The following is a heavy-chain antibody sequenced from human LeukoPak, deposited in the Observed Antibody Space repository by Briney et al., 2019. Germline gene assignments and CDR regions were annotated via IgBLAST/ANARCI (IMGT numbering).Heavy chain of an antibody. J-gene: IGHJ3*02. V-gene: IGHV3-21*01. CDR1: GFTFSSYS. D-gene: IGHD6-13*01. CDR3: ARDGLIAAAGTRTDI. Sequence: GGSLRLSCAASGFTFSSYSMNWVRQAPGKGLEWVSSISSSSSYIYYADTVKGRFTISRDNAKNSLYLQMNSLRAEDTAVYYCARDGLIAAAGTRTDIWGQGTMVTVSS. CDR2: ISSSSSYI.